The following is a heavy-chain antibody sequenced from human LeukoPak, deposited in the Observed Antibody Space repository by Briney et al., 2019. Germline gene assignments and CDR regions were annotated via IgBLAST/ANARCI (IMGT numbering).Heavy chain of an antibody. Sequence: GGSLRLSCAASAFTFSSYAMSWVRQAPGKGLEWVSTISGNGASTYYGDSVKGRFTISRDNSKNTLYLQMNSLRAEDTAVYYCAKDRYGYCSGASCYGDAFDIWGHGTMVTVSS. D-gene: IGHD2-15*01. CDR3: AKDRYGYCSGASCYGDAFDI. CDR1: AFTFSSYA. CDR2: ISGNGAST. V-gene: IGHV3-23*01. J-gene: IGHJ3*02.